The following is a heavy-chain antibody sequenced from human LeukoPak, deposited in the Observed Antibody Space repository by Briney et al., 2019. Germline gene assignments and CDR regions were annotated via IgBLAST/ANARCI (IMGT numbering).Heavy chain of an antibody. CDR1: GGSISGNY. J-gene: IGHJ5*02. D-gene: IGHD1-26*01. Sequence: SETLSLTCTVSGGSISGNYWSWIRQPPGQGLEWIAYIHSSGYTNYIPSLKSRVTISVDTSNNQFSLTVTSVAAADTAMYYCTKRQGPTSGSYDYFDPWGQGALVTVSS. V-gene: IGHV4-4*09. CDR2: IHSSGYT. CDR3: TKRQGPTSGSYDYFDP.